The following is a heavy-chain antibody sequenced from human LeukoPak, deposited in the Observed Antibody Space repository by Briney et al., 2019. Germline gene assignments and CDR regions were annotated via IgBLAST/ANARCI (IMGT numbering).Heavy chain of an antibody. J-gene: IGHJ4*02. CDR2: IYYSGST. D-gene: IGHD3-10*01. Sequence: SETLSLTCTVSGGSISSSSYYWGWIRQPPGKGLGWIGSIYYSGSTYYNPSLKSRVTISVDTSKNQFSLKLSSVTAADTAVYYCARQPHYYGSGSYEFDYWGQGTLVTVSS. CDR1: GGSISSSSYY. V-gene: IGHV4-39*01. CDR3: ARQPHYYGSGSYEFDY.